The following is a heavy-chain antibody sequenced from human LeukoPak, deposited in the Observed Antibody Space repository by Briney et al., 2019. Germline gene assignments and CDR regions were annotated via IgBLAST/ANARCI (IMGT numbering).Heavy chain of an antibody. CDR2: ISGSGGST. Sequence: GGSLRLSCAASGFNFSSYAMSWVRQAPGKGLEWVSGISGSGGSTYYADSVKGRFTISRDNSKNTLYLQMNNLRAEDTAVYYCAKLARYYDILTGFDYWGQGTLVTVSS. CDR1: GFNFSSYA. J-gene: IGHJ4*02. D-gene: IGHD3-9*01. V-gene: IGHV3-23*01. CDR3: AKLARYYDILTGFDY.